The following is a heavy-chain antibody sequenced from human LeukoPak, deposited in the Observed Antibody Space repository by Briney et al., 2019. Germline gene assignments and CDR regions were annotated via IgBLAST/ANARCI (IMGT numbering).Heavy chain of an antibody. J-gene: IGHJ4*02. CDR3: ARGLRGYSYGDPYYFDY. V-gene: IGHV4-39*07. CDR2: IYYSGST. CDR1: GGSISSSSYY. D-gene: IGHD5-18*01. Sequence: SETLSLTCTVSGGSISSSSYYWGWIRQPPGKGLEWIGSIYYSGSTYYNPSLKSRVTISVDTSKNQFSLKLSSVTAADTAVYYCARGLRGYSYGDPYYFDYWGQGTLVTVSS.